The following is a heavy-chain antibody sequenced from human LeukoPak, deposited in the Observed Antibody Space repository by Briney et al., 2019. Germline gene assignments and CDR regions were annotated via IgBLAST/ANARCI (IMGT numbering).Heavy chain of an antibody. D-gene: IGHD3-10*01. Sequence: PSETLSLTCAVYGGSFSGYYWSWIRQPPGKGLEWIGEINHSGSTNYNPSLKSRVTISVDTSKNQFSLKLSSVTAADTAVYYCARVLFVGGAFDIWGQGTMVTVSS. V-gene: IGHV4-34*01. CDR1: GGSFSGYY. CDR3: ARVLFVGGAFDI. CDR2: INHSGST. J-gene: IGHJ3*02.